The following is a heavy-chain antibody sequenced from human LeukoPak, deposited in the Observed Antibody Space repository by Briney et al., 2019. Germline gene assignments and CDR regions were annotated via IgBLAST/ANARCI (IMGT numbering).Heavy chain of an antibody. D-gene: IGHD3-22*01. CDR3: ARSTYYYDGSGYYPDY. CDR1: GFTFSSYA. V-gene: IGHV3-30-3*01. J-gene: IGHJ4*02. Sequence: GGSLRLSCAASGFTFSSYAMHWVRQAPGKGLEWVAVISYDGSNKYYADSVKGRFTISRDNSKNTLYLQMNSLRAEDTAVYYCARSTYYYDGSGYYPDYWGQGTPVTVSS. CDR2: ISYDGSNK.